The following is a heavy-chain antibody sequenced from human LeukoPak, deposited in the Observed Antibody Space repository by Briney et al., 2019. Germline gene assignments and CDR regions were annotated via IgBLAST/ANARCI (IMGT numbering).Heavy chain of an antibody. Sequence: GGSLRLSCAASGFNLSDYYMSWIRQAPGKGLEWVSYSSSSGSTIYYADSVKGRFTISRDNAKNSLYLQMNSLRAEDTAVYYCARVLSCSSTSCYALDYWGQGTLVTVSS. V-gene: IGHV3-11*01. CDR2: SSSSGSTI. CDR3: ARVLSCSSTSCYALDY. J-gene: IGHJ4*02. CDR1: GFNLSDYY. D-gene: IGHD2-2*01.